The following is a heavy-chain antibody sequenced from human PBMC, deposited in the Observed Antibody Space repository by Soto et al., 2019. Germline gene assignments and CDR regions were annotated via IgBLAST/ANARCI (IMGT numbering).Heavy chain of an antibody. CDR3: AKDYGSGRQDYNWFDP. CDR2: ISGSGGST. J-gene: IGHJ5*02. V-gene: IGHV3-23*01. CDR1: GFTFSSYA. D-gene: IGHD3-10*01. Sequence: GGSLRLSCAASGFTFSSYAMSWVRQAPGKGLEWVSAISGSGGSTYYADSVKGRFTISRDNSKNTLYLQMNSLRAEDTAVYYCAKDYGSGRQDYNWFDPWGQGTLVTVSS.